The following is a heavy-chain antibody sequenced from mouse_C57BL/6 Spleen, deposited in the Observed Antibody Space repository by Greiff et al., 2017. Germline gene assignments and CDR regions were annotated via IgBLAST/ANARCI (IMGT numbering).Heavy chain of an antibody. J-gene: IGHJ4*01. CDR3: ARGNGYYAMDY. CDR2: IYPRSGNT. Sequence: VQRVESGAELARPGASVKLSCKASGYTFTSYGISWVKQRTGQGLEWIGEIYPRSGNTYYNEQFKGKAPLTADKSSSTAYMELRSLTSEDSAVYFCARGNGYYAMDYWGQGTSVTVSS. CDR1: GYTFTSYG. V-gene: IGHV1-81*01.